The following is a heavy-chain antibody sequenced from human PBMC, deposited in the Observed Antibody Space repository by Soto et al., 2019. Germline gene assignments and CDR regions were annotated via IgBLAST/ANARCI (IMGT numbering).Heavy chain of an antibody. CDR1: GFTFSSYS. V-gene: IGHV3-48*02. CDR2: ISSSSSTI. J-gene: IGHJ4*02. Sequence: PGGSLRLSCAASGFTFSSYSMNWVRQAPGKELEWVSYISSSSSTIYYADSVKGRFTISRDNAKNSLYLQMNSLRDEDTAVYYCARELGGSGSYYPYYFDYWGQGTRVTVSS. CDR3: ARELGGSGSYYPYYFDY. D-gene: IGHD3-10*01.